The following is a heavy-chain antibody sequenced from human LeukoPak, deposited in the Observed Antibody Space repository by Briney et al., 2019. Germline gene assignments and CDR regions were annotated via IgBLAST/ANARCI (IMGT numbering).Heavy chain of an antibody. CDR1: GFTFSSYA. D-gene: IGHD6-19*01. CDR2: LSGSGGST. J-gene: IGHJ4*02. CDR3: AKDQAVAGKGWYFDY. V-gene: IGHV3-23*01. Sequence: GGSLRHSCAASGFTFSSYAMSWFRQAPGKGLEWVSALSGSGGSTYYADSVKGRFTISRDNSKNTLYLQMNSLRAEDTAVYYCAKDQAVAGKGWYFDYWGQGTLVTVSS.